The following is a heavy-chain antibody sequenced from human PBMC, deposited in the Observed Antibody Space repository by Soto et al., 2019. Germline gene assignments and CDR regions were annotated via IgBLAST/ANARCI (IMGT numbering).Heavy chain of an antibody. J-gene: IGHJ3*02. CDR2: IYPGDSDT. V-gene: IGHV5-51*01. CDR3: ARVRVVVPAAIYAFDI. Sequence: PGESLKISCKGSGYSFTSYWIGWVRQMPGKGLEWMGIIYPGDSDTRYSPSFQGQVTISADKSISTAYLQWSSLKASDTAVYYCARVRVVVPAAIYAFDIWGQGTMVTVSS. CDR1: GYSFTSYW. D-gene: IGHD2-2*01.